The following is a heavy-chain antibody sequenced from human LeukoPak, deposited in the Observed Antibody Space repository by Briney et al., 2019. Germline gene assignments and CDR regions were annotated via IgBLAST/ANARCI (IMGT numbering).Heavy chain of an antibody. CDR3: ARHVDY. Sequence: SETLSLTCSVSGTSISTNYWSWIRQPPGKGLEWLGCIFCSGGTNYKPSLKSRITISVDTSKNQLSLRLSSVTAADTAVYYCARHVDYWGQGALVTVSS. CDR1: GTSISTNY. CDR2: IFCSGGT. J-gene: IGHJ4*02. V-gene: IGHV4-59*08.